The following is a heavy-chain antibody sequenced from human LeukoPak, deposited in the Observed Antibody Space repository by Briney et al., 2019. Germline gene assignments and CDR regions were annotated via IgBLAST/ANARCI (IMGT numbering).Heavy chain of an antibody. CDR3: ARDPRFLESDI. CDR2: IYSGGST. D-gene: IGHD3-3*01. V-gene: IGHV3-66*02. CDR1: GFTVSSNY. Sequence: PGGSLRLSCAASGFTVSSNYMSWVRRAPGKGLEWVSVIYSGGSTYYADSVKGRFTISRDNSKNTLYLQMNSLRAEDTAVYYCARDPRFLESDIWGQGTMVTVSS. J-gene: IGHJ3*02.